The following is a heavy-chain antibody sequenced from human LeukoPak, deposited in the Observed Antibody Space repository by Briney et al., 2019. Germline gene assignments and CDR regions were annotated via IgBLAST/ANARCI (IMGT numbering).Heavy chain of an antibody. CDR1: GGSISSGSYY. V-gene: IGHV4-61*02. Sequence: SQTLSLTCNVSGGSISSGSYYWSWIRQPAGKGLEWIGRIYTSGSTNYNPSLKSRVTISVDTSKNQFSLKLSSVTAADTAVYYCAGGSYPDWFDPWGQGTLVTVSS. CDR3: AGGSYPDWFDP. J-gene: IGHJ5*02. CDR2: IYTSGST. D-gene: IGHD1-26*01.